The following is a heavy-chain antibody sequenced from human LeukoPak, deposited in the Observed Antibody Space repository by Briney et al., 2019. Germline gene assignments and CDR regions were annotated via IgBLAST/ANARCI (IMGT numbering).Heavy chain of an antibody. D-gene: IGHD3-10*01. CDR2: IIPIFGTA. CDR1: GYTFTSYD. J-gene: IGHJ6*02. CDR3: ARGLSGDYFIMDV. Sequence: SVKVSCKASGYTFTSYDISWVRQAPGQGLEWMGGIIPIFGTANYAQKFQGRVTITADESSSTAHMELSSLRSEDTAVYYCARGLSGDYFIMDVWGQGTTVTVSS. V-gene: IGHV1-69*13.